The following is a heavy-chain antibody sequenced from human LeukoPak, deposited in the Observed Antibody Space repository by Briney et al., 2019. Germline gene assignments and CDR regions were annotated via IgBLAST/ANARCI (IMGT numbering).Heavy chain of an antibody. D-gene: IGHD2-2*01. CDR3: ARWNGYADY. CDR1: GFTFSSYG. CDR2: FSSSGNT. Sequence: GGSLRLSCAASGFTFSSYGMSWVRQAPGKGLEWVSGFSSSGNTYYADSVKGRFTISRDNSKNTPYLQMNTLRVDDTAVYYCARWNGYADYWGQGTLVTVSS. V-gene: IGHV3-23*01. J-gene: IGHJ4*02.